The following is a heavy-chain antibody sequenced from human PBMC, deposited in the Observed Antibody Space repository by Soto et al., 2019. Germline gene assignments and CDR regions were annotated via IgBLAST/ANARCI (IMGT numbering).Heavy chain of an antibody. CDR1: GFTFSSYG. Sequence: GGSLRLSCAASGFTFSSYGMHWVRQAPGKGLEWVAVISYDGSNKYYADSVKGRFTISRDNSKNTLYLQMNSLRAEDTAVYYCAKGPTYYYGSGSYYNVFDYWGQGTLVTVSS. J-gene: IGHJ4*02. V-gene: IGHV3-30*18. CDR3: AKGPTYYYGSGSYYNVFDY. D-gene: IGHD3-10*01. CDR2: ISYDGSNK.